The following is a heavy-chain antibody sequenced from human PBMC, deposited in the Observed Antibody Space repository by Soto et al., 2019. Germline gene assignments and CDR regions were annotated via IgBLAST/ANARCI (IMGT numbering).Heavy chain of an antibody. Sequence: QAQLVQSGAEVKKPGASVKVSCKASGYNFPSFGISWVRQAPGQGLEWMGWISVYKGKTIYAQNLQGRVSMTTDTSTNTAYLELRSLRSADTAVYYCARDGGFHRLPVSIRDGYYYYGMDVWGQGTTVTVSS. V-gene: IGHV1-18*04. CDR2: ISVYKGKT. J-gene: IGHJ6*02. D-gene: IGHD2-2*02. CDR1: GYNFPSFG. CDR3: ARDGGFHRLPVSIRDGYYYYGMDV.